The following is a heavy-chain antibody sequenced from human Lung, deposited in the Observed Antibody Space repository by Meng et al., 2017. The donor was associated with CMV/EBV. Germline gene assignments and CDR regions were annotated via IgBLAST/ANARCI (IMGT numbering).Heavy chain of an antibody. CDR1: GFTFSSYW. CDR3: ARDKVRYYDFWSGYGGLDV. CDR2: INSAGSST. Sequence: GEXXKISCAASGFTFSSYWMHWVRQAPGKGLLWFSRINSAGSSTSYADSVKGRFTISRDNAKNTLYLQMNSLRAEDTAVYYCARDKVRYYDFWSGYGGLDVWRQGTIVTV. V-gene: IGHV3-74*01. D-gene: IGHD3-3*01. J-gene: IGHJ6*01.